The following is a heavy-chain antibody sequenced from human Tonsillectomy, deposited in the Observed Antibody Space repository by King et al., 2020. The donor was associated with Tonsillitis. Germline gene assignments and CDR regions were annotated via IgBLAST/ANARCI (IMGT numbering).Heavy chain of an antibody. J-gene: IGHJ4*02. CDR2: NDGSGHKT. Sequence: DVQLVESGGGLVQPGGSLRLSCAASGFKFYNYAMNWVRQAPGKGLEWVSSNDGSGHKTYYADSVRGRFTISRDNSRNILYLQMNSLRAEDTAVYYCAKADARNLPHSFDYWGQGNLVTVSS. V-gene: IGHV3-23*04. D-gene: IGHD2-2*01. CDR3: AKADARNLPHSFDY. CDR1: GFKFYNYA.